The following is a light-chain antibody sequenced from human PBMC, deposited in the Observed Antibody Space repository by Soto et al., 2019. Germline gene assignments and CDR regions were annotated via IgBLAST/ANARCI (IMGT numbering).Light chain of an antibody. V-gene: IGLV2-8*01. CDR2: EVN. CDR3: SSYTGSNDVV. J-gene: IGLJ2*01. CDR1: SSAVAGYNY. Sequence: QSALTQPPSASGSPGQSATISCTGTSSAVAGYNYVSWYQQHPGKAPKLMIYEVNKRPSGVPDRFSGSKSGTTASLTVSGLQAEDEADYYCSSYTGSNDVVFGGGTKLTVL.